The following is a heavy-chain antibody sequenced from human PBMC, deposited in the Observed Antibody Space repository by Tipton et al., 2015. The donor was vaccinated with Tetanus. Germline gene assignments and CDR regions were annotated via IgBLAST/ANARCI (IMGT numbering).Heavy chain of an antibody. J-gene: IGHJ4*02. Sequence: QSGPEVKKPGSSVKVSRKTSGGSFSTYITSWVRQAPGQGLEWMGGIIPIFGTITYAQKFQGRVTITADRSTNTAYMELNSLTSEDTAVYYCARSRGGTRVYYAIAFWGQGTLVTVSS. D-gene: IGHD3-22*01. CDR1: GGSFSTYI. CDR2: IIPIFGTI. V-gene: IGHV1-69*06. CDR3: ARSRGGTRVYYAIAF.